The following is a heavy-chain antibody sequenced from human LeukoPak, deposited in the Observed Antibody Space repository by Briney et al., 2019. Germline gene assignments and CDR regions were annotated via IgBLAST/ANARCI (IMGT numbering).Heavy chain of an antibody. CDR2: ISSSGSTI. V-gene: IGHV3-48*03. CDR1: GFTFSSYE. CDR3: ARGGAARPDY. Sequence: GGSLRLSCAASGFTFSSYEMNWVRQAPGKGLEWVSYISSSGSTIYYADSVKGRFTISRDNAKNSLYLQINSLRVEDTSVYYCARGGAARPDYWGQGTLVTVSS. D-gene: IGHD6-6*01. J-gene: IGHJ4*02.